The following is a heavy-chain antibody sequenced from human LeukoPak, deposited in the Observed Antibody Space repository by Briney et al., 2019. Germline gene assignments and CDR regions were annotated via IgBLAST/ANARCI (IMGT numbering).Heavy chain of an antibody. Sequence: GGSLRLSCVASGFTFSKNWMHRVRQAPGKGLVWVSRIQGDGSNTNYADSVKGRFSISRDNAKNTVYLQMNSLRAEDTGIYYCARGTSAGGPISPFDFWGQGTVVTVSS. CDR2: IQGDGSNT. CDR1: GFTFSKNW. CDR3: ARGTSAGGPISPFDF. D-gene: IGHD6-13*01. V-gene: IGHV3-74*01. J-gene: IGHJ4*02.